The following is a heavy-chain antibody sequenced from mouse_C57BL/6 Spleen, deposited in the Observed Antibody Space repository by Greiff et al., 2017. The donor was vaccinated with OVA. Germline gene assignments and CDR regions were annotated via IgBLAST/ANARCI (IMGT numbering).Heavy chain of an antibody. CDR2: ISYDGSN. D-gene: IGHD1-1*01. J-gene: IGHJ2*01. V-gene: IGHV3-6*01. Sequence: EVQLQQSGPGLVKPSQSLSLTCSVTGYSITSGYYWNWIRQFPGNKLEWMGYISYDGSNNYNPSLKNRISITRDTSKNQFFLKLNSVTTEDTATYYCARGGRGSSYFDYWGQGTTLTVSS. CDR3: ARGGRGSSYFDY. CDR1: GYSITSGYY.